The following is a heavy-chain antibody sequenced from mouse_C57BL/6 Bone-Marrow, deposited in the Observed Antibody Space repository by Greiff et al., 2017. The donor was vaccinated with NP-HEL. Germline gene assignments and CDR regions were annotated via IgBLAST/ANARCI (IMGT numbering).Heavy chain of an antibody. CDR2: IHPNSGST. J-gene: IGHJ2*01. CDR3: ARKDEAFYFDY. Sequence: VQLQQPGAELVKPGASVKLSCKASGYTFTSYWMHWVKQRPGQGLEWIGMIHPNSGSTNYNEKFKSKATLTVDKSSSTAYMQLSSLTSEDSAVYYCARKDEAFYFDYWGQGTTLTVSS. V-gene: IGHV1-64*01. CDR1: GYTFTSYW.